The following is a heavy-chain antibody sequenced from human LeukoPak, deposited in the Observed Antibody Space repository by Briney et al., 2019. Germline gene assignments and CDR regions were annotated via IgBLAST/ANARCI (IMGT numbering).Heavy chain of an antibody. CDR1: GFIFSPYA. D-gene: IGHD7-27*01. CDR2: ISSTYNI. V-gene: IGHV3-48*02. CDR3: ARDHNWGFDF. Sequence: HPGGSLRLSRAASGFIFSPYAMNWVRQAPGRGLEWVSYISSTYNIYYSDSVRGRFTISRDNAKNSVYLQMNSLRDEDTAVYYCARDHNWGFDFWGQGTLVAVSS. J-gene: IGHJ4*02.